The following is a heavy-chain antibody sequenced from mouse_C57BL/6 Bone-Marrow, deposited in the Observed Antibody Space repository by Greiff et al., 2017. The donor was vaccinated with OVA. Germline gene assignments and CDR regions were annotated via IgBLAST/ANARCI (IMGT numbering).Heavy chain of an antibody. CDR3: ARGATRYFDV. V-gene: IGHV1-54*01. Sequence: QVQLQQSGAELVRPGTSVKVSCKASGYAFTNYLIEWVKQRPGQGLEWIGVINPGSGGTKYNEKFKGKATLTADTSSSTAYMQLSSLTSEDSAVYFCARGATRYFDVWGTGTTVTVSS. J-gene: IGHJ1*03. CDR1: GYAFTNYL. CDR2: INPGSGGT. D-gene: IGHD3-1*01.